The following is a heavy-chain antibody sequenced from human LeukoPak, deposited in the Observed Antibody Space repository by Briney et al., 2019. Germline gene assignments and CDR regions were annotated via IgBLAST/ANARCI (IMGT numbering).Heavy chain of an antibody. CDR2: IKQDGSEK. CDR1: GLTLSTYW. CDR3: ARDRGSSGRLGRFDN. Sequence: GGSLRLSCVASGLTLSTYWMTWVRQAPGKGLEWVANIKQDGSEKYYVDSVKGRFTISRDNAKKLLYLQMNSLRVEDTAVYYCARDRGSSGRLGRFDNWGQGTLVTVSP. J-gene: IGHJ4*02. D-gene: IGHD6-19*01. V-gene: IGHV3-7*01.